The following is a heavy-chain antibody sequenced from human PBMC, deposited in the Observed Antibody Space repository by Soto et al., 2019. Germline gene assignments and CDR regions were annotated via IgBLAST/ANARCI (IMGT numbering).Heavy chain of an antibody. V-gene: IGHV3-23*01. J-gene: IGHJ4*02. D-gene: IGHD3-22*01. CDR3: AKVGSMYYYDSSGYVDPYFFDY. CDR1: GFTFSSYA. Sequence: LRLSCAASGFTFSSYAMNWVRQAPGKGLEWVSAISGSGGSTYYADSVKGRFTISRDNSKNTLYLQMNSLRAEDTAVYYCAKVGSMYYYDSSGYVDPYFFDYWGQGTLVTVSS. CDR2: ISGSGGST.